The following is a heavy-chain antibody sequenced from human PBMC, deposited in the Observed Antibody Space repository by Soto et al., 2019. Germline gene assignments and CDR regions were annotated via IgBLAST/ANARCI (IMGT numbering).Heavy chain of an antibody. V-gene: IGHV4-39*01. CDR1: GVSFNRSGNY. D-gene: IGHD2-15*01. Sequence: PSETLSLTCTVSGVSFNRSGNYWGWIRPPPGRGLESVGNTAYNGVTYSTPSLKSRVTISRDTSKNQFSMKLLSVTAAAAALYYCGKVLVGATGHTDSDSWGQGTRVTVSS. CDR3: GKVLVGATGHTDSDS. J-gene: IGHJ4*02. CDR2: TAYNGVT.